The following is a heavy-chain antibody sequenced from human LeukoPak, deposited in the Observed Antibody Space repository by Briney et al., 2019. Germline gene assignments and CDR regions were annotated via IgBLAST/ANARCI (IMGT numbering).Heavy chain of an antibody. CDR1: GFTFYTYA. CDR2: IGNTET. V-gene: IGHV3-23*01. CDR3: AKDAIRGNGSYDAFDI. D-gene: IGHD3-10*01. J-gene: IGHJ3*02. Sequence: GGSLRLSCAAPGFTFYTYAMSWVRQAPGKGLEWVSTIGNTETYYANSVKGRFTISRNNRQNTVYLQMTSLRAEDTAVYVCAKDAIRGNGSYDAFDIWGQGARVTVSS.